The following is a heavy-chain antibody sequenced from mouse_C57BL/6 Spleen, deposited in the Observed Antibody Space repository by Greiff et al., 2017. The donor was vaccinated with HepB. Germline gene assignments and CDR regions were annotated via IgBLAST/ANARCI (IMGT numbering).Heavy chain of an antibody. Sequence: DVKLVESGGDLVKPGGSLKLSCAASGFTFSSYGMSWVRQTPDKRLEWVATISSGGSYTYYPDSVKGRFTISRDNAKNTLYLQMSSLKSEDTAMYYCARRSTTVVTFDYWGQGTTLTVSS. D-gene: IGHD1-1*01. CDR3: ARRSTTVVTFDY. CDR1: GFTFSSYG. CDR2: ISSGGSYT. V-gene: IGHV5-6*02. J-gene: IGHJ2*01.